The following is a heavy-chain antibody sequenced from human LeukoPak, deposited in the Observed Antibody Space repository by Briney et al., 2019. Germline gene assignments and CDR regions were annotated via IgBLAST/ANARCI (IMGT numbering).Heavy chain of an antibody. CDR3: ARDFGYCSSTSCPLDY. D-gene: IGHD2-2*01. J-gene: IGHJ4*02. CDR2: IIPIFGTA. Sequence: GASVKVSCKASGGTFSSYAISWVRQAPGQGLEWMGGIIPIFGTANYAQKFQGRVTITADESTSTAYMELSSLRSEDTAVYYCARDFGYCSSTSCPLDYWGQGTLVTVSS. V-gene: IGHV1-69*13. CDR1: GGTFSSYA.